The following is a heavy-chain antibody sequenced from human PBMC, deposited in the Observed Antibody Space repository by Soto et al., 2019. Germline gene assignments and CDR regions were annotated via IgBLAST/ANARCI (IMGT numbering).Heavy chain of an antibody. D-gene: IGHD2-15*01. CDR2: IYYSGST. CDR3: ARGDRSGGSAEIDY. J-gene: IGHJ4*02. Sequence: SETLSLTCTVSGGSISSGDYYWSWIRQPPGKGLEWIGYIYYSGSTYYNPSLKSRVTISVDTSKNQFSLKLSSVTAADTAVYYCARGDRSGGSAEIDYWGQGTLVTVSS. CDR1: GGSISSGDYY. V-gene: IGHV4-30-4*02.